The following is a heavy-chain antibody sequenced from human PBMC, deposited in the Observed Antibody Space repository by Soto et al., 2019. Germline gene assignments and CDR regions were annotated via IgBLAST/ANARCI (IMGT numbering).Heavy chain of an antibody. D-gene: IGHD6-13*01. V-gene: IGHV1-69*06. Sequence: QVQLVQSGAEVKKPGSSVKVSCKASGGTFSSYAISWVRQAPGQGLEWMGGIIPIFGTANYAQKFQGRVTITADKSTSTAYMELSSLRSEDTAVYYCATLHSSIWYGGWYYYGMDVWGQGTTVTVSS. J-gene: IGHJ6*02. CDR2: IIPIFGTA. CDR1: GGTFSSYA. CDR3: ATLHSSIWYGGWYYYGMDV.